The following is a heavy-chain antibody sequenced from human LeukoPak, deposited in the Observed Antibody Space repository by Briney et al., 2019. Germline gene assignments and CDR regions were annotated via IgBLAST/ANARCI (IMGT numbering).Heavy chain of an antibody. V-gene: IGHV4-34*01. CDR2: INHSGST. D-gene: IGHD6-19*01. CDR1: GGSFSGYY. Sequence: SETLSLTCAVYGGSFSGYYWSWIRQPPGKGLEWIGEINHSGSTNYNPSLKSRVTISVDTSKYQFSLKLSSVTAADTAVYYCARVRSSGCPDYWGQGTLVTVSS. CDR3: ARVRSSGCPDY. J-gene: IGHJ4*02.